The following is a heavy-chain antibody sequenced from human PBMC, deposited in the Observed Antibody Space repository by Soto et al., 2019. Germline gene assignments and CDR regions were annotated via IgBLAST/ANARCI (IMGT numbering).Heavy chain of an antibody. CDR2: INPNSGGT. CDR1: GYTFTGYY. V-gene: IGHV1-2*04. J-gene: IGHJ3*02. Sequence: GASVKVSCKASGYTFTGYYMHWVRQAPGQGLEWMGWINPNSGGTNYAQKFQGWVTMTRDTSISTAYMELSRLRSDDTAVYYCARGYGVVVAETKSDAFDIWGQGTMVTVS. CDR3: ARGYGVVVAETKSDAFDI. D-gene: IGHD2-15*01.